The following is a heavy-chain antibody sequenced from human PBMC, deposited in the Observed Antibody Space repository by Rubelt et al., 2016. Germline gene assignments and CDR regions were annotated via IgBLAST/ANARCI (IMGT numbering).Heavy chain of an antibody. CDR2: ISYDGSNK. D-gene: IGHD4-23*01. Sequence: VQLVESGGGLVQPGGSLRLSCAASGFSFSSYAMHWVRQAPGKGLEWVAVISYDGSNKYYADSVKSRFTISSDNSTNTLSLQMSSLRVETTAVYYCTRAMYGGNSEAYGMDVWGQGTTVTVSS. J-gene: IGHJ6*02. CDR1: GFSFSSYA. CDR3: TRAMYGGNSEAYGMDV. V-gene: IGHV3-30*04.